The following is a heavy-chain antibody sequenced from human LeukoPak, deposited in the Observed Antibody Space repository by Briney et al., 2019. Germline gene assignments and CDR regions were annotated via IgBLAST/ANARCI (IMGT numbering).Heavy chain of an antibody. D-gene: IGHD2-2*01. V-gene: IGHV3-64*01. CDR1: GFTFSSYA. J-gene: IGHJ6*03. CDR2: ISSNGCST. CDR3: ARGQIAAMIYYYYYMDV. Sequence: PGGSLRLSCAASGFTFSSYAMHCVRHAPGKGREYVSAISSNGCSTYYANSVKGRFTISRDNSKNTLYLQMGSLRAEDMAVYYCARGQIAAMIYYYYYMDVWGKGTTVTVSS.